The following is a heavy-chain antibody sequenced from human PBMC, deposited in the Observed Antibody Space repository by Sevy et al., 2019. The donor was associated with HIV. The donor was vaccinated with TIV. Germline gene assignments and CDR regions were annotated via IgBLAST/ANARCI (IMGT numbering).Heavy chain of an antibody. CDR2: ISYHGRDK. CDR3: AKDFTGYNSMDV. J-gene: IGHJ6*02. V-gene: IGHV3-30*18. Sequence: GGSLRLSCVVSGIIFTSSGMHWVRQAPGKGLEWVAVISYHGRDKFYADSVKGRFTLSRDNSKNILYFQMNGLRIEDTAVYYCAKDFTGYNSMDVWGQGTMVTVSS. D-gene: IGHD3-9*01. CDR1: GIIFTSSG.